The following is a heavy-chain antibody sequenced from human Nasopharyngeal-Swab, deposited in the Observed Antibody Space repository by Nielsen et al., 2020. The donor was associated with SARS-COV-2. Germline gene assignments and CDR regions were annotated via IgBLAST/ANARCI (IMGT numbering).Heavy chain of an antibody. CDR1: GFTFSSYG. V-gene: IGHV3-33*01. CDR3: ARDGIVGATTGLDY. CDR2: IWYDGSDK. J-gene: IGHJ4*02. Sequence: GGSLRLSCAASGFTFSSYGMHWVRQAPGKGLEWVAVIWYDGSDKYYADSVKGRFTISRDNSKNTLYLQMNSLRAEDTAVYYCARDGIVGATTGLDYWGQGTLVTVSS. D-gene: IGHD1-26*01.